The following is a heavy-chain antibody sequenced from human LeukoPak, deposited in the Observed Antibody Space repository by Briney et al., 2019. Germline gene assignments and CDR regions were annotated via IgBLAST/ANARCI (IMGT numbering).Heavy chain of an antibody. CDR3: AKGDYYYDSSSALDY. D-gene: IGHD3-22*01. V-gene: IGHV3-23*01. CDR2: ISGSGGST. Sequence: PGGSLRLSCAASGFTFSSYAMSWVRQAPGKGLEWVSAISGSGGSTYYADSVKGRFTISRDNSKNTLYLQMNSLRAEDTAVYYCAKGDYYYDSSSALDYWGQGTLVTVSS. CDR1: GFTFSSYA. J-gene: IGHJ4*02.